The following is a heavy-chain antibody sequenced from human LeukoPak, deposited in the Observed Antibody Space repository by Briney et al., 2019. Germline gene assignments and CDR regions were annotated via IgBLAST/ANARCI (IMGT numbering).Heavy chain of an antibody. J-gene: IGHJ6*02. CDR2: LYYSGTT. V-gene: IGHV4-59*01. Sequence: PSETLSLTCAVSGGSITSYYWSWIRQPPGKELEWIGYLYYSGTTNYNPSLQSRVTISVDTSKNQFSLELSSVTAADTAVYYCARGSGSYYYVSGRYYQGFSGLDVWGQGTTVTLSS. CDR1: GGSITSYY. D-gene: IGHD3-10*01. CDR3: ARGSGSYYYVSGRYYQGFSGLDV.